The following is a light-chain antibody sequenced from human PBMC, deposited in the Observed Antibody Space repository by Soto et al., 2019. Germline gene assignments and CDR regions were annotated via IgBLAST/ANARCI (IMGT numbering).Light chain of an antibody. Sequence: EIVMTQSPATLSVPPGERATLSCRASQSVSSNLAWYQQNPGQAPRLLIYGASTRATGIPARFSGSGSGTEFTLTISSLQSEDFAVYYCQHYNNRPPYTFGQGTNLEIK. V-gene: IGKV3-15*01. CDR3: QHYNNRPPYT. CDR2: GAS. CDR1: QSVSSN. J-gene: IGKJ2*01.